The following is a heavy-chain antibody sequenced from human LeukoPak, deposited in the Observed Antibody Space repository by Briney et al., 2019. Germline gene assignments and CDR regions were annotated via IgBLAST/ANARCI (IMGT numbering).Heavy chain of an antibody. CDR2: IYYSGST. CDR3: ARGDQWLGTHFDY. CDR1: GGSISSYY. Sequence: SETLSLTCTVSGGSISSYYWSWIRQPPGKGLEWIGYIYYSGSTNYNPSLKSRVTISVDTSKNQFSPKLSSVTAADTAVYYCARGDQWLGTHFDYWGQGTLVTVSS. V-gene: IGHV4-59*01. D-gene: IGHD6-19*01. J-gene: IGHJ4*02.